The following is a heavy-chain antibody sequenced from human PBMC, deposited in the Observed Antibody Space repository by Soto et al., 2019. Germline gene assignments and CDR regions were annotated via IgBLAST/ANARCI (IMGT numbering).Heavy chain of an antibody. CDR2: IYDTGTT. J-gene: IGHJ4*02. V-gene: IGHV4-61*01. D-gene: IGHD1-7*01. Sequence: PSETLSLTCTVSGASVRSGSYYWSWVRQPPGRGLEWIGYIYDTGTTNYNPSLKRRGTMSVDTSKNPFSLTLYSLTAADTAAYYSGREENYAAYFDYWGQVTLLTVSS. CDR1: GASVRSGSYY. CDR3: GREENYAAYFDY.